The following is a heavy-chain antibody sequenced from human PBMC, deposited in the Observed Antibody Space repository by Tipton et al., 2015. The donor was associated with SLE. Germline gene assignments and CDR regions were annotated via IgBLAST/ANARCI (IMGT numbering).Heavy chain of an antibody. Sequence: TLSLTCTVSGDSIRSTEYYWGGIRQAPGKGPQWIVSIYYSGVTYYNPSLKSRVTLAVDPSRNQFSMQLTSVTAADTAMYYCATHDYDFWRGYPRPQWFDPWGQGTLVAVSS. CDR3: ATHDYDFWRGYPRPQWFDP. CDR2: IYYSGVT. V-gene: IGHV4-39*01. CDR1: GDSIRSTEYY. D-gene: IGHD3-3*01. J-gene: IGHJ5*02.